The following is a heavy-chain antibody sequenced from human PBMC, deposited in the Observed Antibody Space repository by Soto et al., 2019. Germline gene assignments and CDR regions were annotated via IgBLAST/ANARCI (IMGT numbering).Heavy chain of an antibody. CDR1: GFTFSTHA. D-gene: IGHD6-13*01. CDR3: ARDQTGITTAGGGRIDH. J-gene: IGHJ4*02. CDR2: VSFDGSNK. V-gene: IGHV3-30-3*01. Sequence: QVQLVESGGGVVQPGRSLRLSCAASGFTFSTHAMHWVRQAPGKGLECVAIVSFDGSNKYYADSVKGRFTISRDNSKNTLYLQMSGLTPEDTAFYYCARDQTGITTAGGGRIDHWGQGILVTVSS.